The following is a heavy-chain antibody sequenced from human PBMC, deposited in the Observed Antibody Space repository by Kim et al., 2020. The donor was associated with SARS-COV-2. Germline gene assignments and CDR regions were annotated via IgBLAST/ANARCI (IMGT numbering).Heavy chain of an antibody. D-gene: IGHD3-10*01. J-gene: IGHJ4*02. CDR1: GFTFSSYA. CDR3: ASPQGQYGSGSYYKSSFDY. Sequence: VGSLRLSCAASGFTFSSYAMHWVRQAPGKGLEWVAVISYDGSNKYYADSVKGRFTISRDNSKNTLYLQMNSLRAEDTAVYYCASPQGQYGSGSYYKSSFDYWGQGTLVTVSS. V-gene: IGHV3-30*04. CDR2: ISYDGSNK.